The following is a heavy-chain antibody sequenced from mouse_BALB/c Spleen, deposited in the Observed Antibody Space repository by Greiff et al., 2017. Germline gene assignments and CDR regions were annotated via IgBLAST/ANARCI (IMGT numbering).Heavy chain of an antibody. V-gene: IGHV7-3*02. CDR1: GFTFTDYY. D-gene: IGHD2-14*01. Sequence: EVKLVESGGGLVQPAGSLRLSCATSGFTFTDYYMSWVRQPPGKALEWLGFIRNKANGYTTEYSASVKGRYTISRDNSQSILYLQMNTLRAEDSATYYCARNWYGYFDYWGQGTTLTVSS. CDR3: ARNWYGYFDY. J-gene: IGHJ2*01. CDR2: IRNKANGYTT.